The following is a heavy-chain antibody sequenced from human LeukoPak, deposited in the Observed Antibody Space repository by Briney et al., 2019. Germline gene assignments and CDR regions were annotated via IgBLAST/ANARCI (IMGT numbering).Heavy chain of an antibody. V-gene: IGHV3-74*01. CDR2: INSDGSST. CDR1: GFTFSSYW. CDR3: ARGASDSSGYRLDY. D-gene: IGHD3-22*01. Sequence: GGSLRLSCAASGFTFSSYWMHWVRQAPGKGLVWVSRINSDGSSTSYADSVKGRFTISRDNAKNTLYLQMNSLRAEDTAVYYCARGASDSSGYRLDYWGQGTLVTVSS. J-gene: IGHJ4*02.